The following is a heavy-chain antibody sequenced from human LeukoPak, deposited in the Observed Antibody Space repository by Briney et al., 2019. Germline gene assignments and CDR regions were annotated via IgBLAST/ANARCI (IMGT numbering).Heavy chain of an antibody. CDR1: GYTFTGYY. Sequence: ASVKVSCKASGYTFTGYYMHWVRQAPGQGLEWMGWINPNSSGTNYAQKFQGRVTMTRDTSISTAYMELSRLRSDDTAVYYCARAGRIVVVPAAIVYWGQGTLVTVSS. D-gene: IGHD2-2*02. CDR3: ARAGRIVVVPAAIVY. CDR2: INPNSSGT. V-gene: IGHV1-2*02. J-gene: IGHJ4*02.